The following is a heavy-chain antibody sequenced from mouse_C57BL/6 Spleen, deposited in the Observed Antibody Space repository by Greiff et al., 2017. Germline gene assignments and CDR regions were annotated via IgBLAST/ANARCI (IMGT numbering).Heavy chain of an antibody. CDR1: GYTFTSYW. D-gene: IGHD1-1*02. CDR3: ARGGYGDY. V-gene: IGHV1-69*01. J-gene: IGHJ2*01. CDR2: IDPSDSYT. Sequence: QVQLQQPGAELVMPGASVKLSCKASGYTFTSYWMHWVKQRPGQGLEWIGEIDPSDSYTNYNQKFKGQSTLTVDKSSSTAYMQLSSLTSEDSAVYYCARGGYGDYWGQGTTLTVSS.